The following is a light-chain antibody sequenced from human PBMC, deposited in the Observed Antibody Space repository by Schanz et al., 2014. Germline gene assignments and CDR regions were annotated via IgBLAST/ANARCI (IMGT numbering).Light chain of an antibody. Sequence: EIVMTQSPDTLSVSPGERATLSCRASQSVSSNLAWYQQKPGQAPRLLIYDASNRATGIPARFSGSGSGTDFTLTISSLEPEDSAVYYCQHRSNWPLTFGGGTKVEIK. CDR3: QHRSNWPLT. V-gene: IGKV3-11*01. CDR2: DAS. J-gene: IGKJ4*01. CDR1: QSVSSN.